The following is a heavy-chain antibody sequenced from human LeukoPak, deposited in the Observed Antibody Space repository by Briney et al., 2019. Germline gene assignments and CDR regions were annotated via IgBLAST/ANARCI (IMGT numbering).Heavy chain of an antibody. Sequence: EASVKVSCKVSGYTLTELSMHWVRQAPGKGLEWMGGFDPEDGETIYAQKFQGRVTMTTDTSTSTAYMELRSLRSDDTAVYYCARVYYDSTLVDYWGQGTLVTVSS. J-gene: IGHJ4*02. D-gene: IGHD3-22*01. V-gene: IGHV1-24*01. CDR1: GYTLTELS. CDR3: ARVYYDSTLVDY. CDR2: FDPEDGET.